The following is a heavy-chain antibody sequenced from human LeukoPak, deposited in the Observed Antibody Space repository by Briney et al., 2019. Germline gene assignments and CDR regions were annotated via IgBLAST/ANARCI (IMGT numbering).Heavy chain of an antibody. J-gene: IGHJ5*02. V-gene: IGHV1-46*01. CDR3: ARQFGEYCSSTSCYPHNWFDP. CDR1: GYTFTSYY. D-gene: IGHD2-2*01. CDR2: INPSGGST. Sequence: ASVKVSCKASGYTFTSYYMHWVRQAPGQGLEWMGIINPSGGSTSYARKFQGRVTMTRDMSTSTVYMELSSLRSEDTAVYYCARQFGEYCSSTSCYPHNWFDPWGQGTLVTVSS.